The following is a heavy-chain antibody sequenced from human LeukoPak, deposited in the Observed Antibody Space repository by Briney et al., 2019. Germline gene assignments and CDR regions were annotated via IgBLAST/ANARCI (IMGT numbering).Heavy chain of an antibody. J-gene: IGHJ6*02. CDR3: ARQRRITMVRGVIDYGMDV. D-gene: IGHD3-10*01. Sequence: GESLKISCKGPGYSFTSYRIGWVRQMPGKGLEWMGIIYPGDSDTRYSPSFQGQVTISADKSISTAYLQWSSLKASDTAMYYCARQRRITMVRGVIDYGMDVWGQGTTVTVSS. CDR1: GYSFTSYR. CDR2: IYPGDSDT. V-gene: IGHV5-51*01.